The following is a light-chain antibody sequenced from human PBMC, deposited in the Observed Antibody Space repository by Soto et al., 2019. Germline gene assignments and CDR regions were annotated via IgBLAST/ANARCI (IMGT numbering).Light chain of an antibody. J-gene: IGKJ1*01. CDR3: QQYNIYSPRNP. CDR2: KAS. Sequence: DIQMTQSPSTLSASVGDRVTITCRASQSISSWLAWYQQKPGKAPKLLIYKASYLESGVPSRFSGSRSGTEFTLTISSLQPDDFATYYCQQYNIYSPRNPFGQGTKVEIK. V-gene: IGKV1-5*03. CDR1: QSISSW.